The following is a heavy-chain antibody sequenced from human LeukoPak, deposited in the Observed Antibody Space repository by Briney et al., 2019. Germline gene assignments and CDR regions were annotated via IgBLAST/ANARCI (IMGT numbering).Heavy chain of an antibody. Sequence: GGSLRLSCAASGFTFSSYAMSWVRQAPGKGLEWVSAISGSGGSTYYADSVKGRFTISRDNSKNTLYLQMNSLRAEDTAVYYCANALIRGLYSNYPGGLDYWGQGTLVTVSS. CDR2: ISGSGGST. CDR1: GFTFSSYA. D-gene: IGHD4-11*01. J-gene: IGHJ4*02. CDR3: ANALIRGLYSNYPGGLDY. V-gene: IGHV3-23*01.